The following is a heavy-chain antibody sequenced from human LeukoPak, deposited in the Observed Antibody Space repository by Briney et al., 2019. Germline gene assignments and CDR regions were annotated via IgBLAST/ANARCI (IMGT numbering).Heavy chain of an antibody. CDR3: ASGTVFGVEAEDAFDI. CDR1: GGSISSYY. V-gene: IGHV4-59*01. J-gene: IGHJ3*02. Sequence: SETLSLTCTVSGGSISSYYWSWIRQPPGKGLEWIGYIYYSRSTNYNPSLKSRVTISVDTSKNQFSLKLSSVTAADTAVYYCASGTVFGVEAEDAFDIWGQGTMVTVSS. CDR2: IYYSRST. D-gene: IGHD3-3*01.